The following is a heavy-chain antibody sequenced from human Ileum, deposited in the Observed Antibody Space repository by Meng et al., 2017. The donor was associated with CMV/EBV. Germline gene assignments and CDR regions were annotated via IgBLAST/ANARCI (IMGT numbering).Heavy chain of an antibody. CDR3: ARGGPPGASPSIHRLDY. Sequence: FTVSDYVMDWVSQAPRKWREWVSGISASSDDTRKKDYVKGRFSISRNNFRNTLFLQMNSLRVDDTAVFYCARGGPPGASPSIHRLDYWGQGTLVTVSS. CDR1: FTVSDYV. J-gene: IGHJ4*02. D-gene: IGHD2-2*02. CDR2: ISASSDDT. V-gene: IGHV3-23*01.